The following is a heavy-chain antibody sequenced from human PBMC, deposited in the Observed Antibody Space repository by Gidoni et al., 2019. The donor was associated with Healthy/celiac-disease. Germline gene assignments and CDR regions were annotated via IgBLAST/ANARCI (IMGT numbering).Heavy chain of an antibody. V-gene: IGHV1-18*01. CDR2: ISAYNGNT. J-gene: IGHJ4*02. CDR3: ARDGDFHYYDSSGYYYFDY. Sequence: QVQLVQSGDEVKKPGASVKVSCKASGYTFTSYGISWVRQAPGQGLEWMGWISAYNGNTNYAQKLQGRVTMTTDTSTSTAYMELRSLRSDDTAVYYCARDGDFHYYDSSGYYYFDYWGQGTLVTVSS. CDR1: GYTFTSYG. D-gene: IGHD3-22*01.